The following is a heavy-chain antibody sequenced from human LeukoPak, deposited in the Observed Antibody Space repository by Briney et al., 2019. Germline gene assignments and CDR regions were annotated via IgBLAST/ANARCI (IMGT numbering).Heavy chain of an antibody. Sequence: GESLRLSCVASGFSFRSYWMNWVRQAPGRGLEWVASIKYDESEKYSVGGRFTISRDNAKNSLYLQIDSLRAGDTAMYYCARDGYEPGLYFDYWGQGTLVTASS. CDR2: IKYDESE. CDR1: GFSFRSYW. J-gene: IGHJ4*02. D-gene: IGHD1-14*01. CDR3: ARDGYEPGLYFDY. V-gene: IGHV3-7*03.